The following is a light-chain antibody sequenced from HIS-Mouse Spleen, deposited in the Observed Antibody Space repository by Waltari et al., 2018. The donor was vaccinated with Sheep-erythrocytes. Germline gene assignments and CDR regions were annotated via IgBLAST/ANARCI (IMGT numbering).Light chain of an antibody. V-gene: IGKV2-28*01. CDR3: MQALQTPWT. Sequence: EIVMTQSPLPLPVTPGEPASISSRSSKGLLHSNGYNYLDWYLQKPGQSPQLLIYLGSNRASGVPDRFSGSGSGTDFTLKISRVEAEDVGVYYCMQALQTPWTFGQGTKVEIK. CDR2: LGS. J-gene: IGKJ1*01. CDR1: KGLLHSNGYNY.